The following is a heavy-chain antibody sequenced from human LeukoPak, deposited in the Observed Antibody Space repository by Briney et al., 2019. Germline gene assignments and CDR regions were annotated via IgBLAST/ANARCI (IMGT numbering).Heavy chain of an antibody. V-gene: IGHV1-18*01. D-gene: IGHD6-13*01. CDR1: GYTFMSYG. J-gene: IGHJ4*02. CDR3: ARPDRISWYYPAGV. Sequence: GASVKVSCKALGYTFMSYGINWVRQAPGQGLEWMGWISTYDGNTNYAQKFQGRVTMTTDTSTSTAYMELRSLRFDDTGVYYCARPDRISWYYPAGVWGQGTPVTVSS. CDR2: ISTYDGNT.